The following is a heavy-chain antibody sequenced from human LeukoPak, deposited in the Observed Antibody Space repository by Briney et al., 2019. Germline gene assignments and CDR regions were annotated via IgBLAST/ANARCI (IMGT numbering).Heavy chain of an antibody. CDR1: GYTFTTYY. CDR2: INPSDGST. CDR3: ARDLIGSGYYFDY. V-gene: IGHV1-46*01. J-gene: IGHJ4*02. Sequence: GASVKVSCKASGYTFTTYYMHCVRQAPGQGLEWMGIINPSDGSTRYAQKFQGRVTMTRDTSTSTVYMELSSLRSEDTAVYCCARDLIGSGYYFDYWGQGTLVTVSS. D-gene: IGHD6-19*01.